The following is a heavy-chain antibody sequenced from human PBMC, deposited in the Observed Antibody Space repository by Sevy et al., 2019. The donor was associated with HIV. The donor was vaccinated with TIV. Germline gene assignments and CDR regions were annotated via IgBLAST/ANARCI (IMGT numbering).Heavy chain of an antibody. CDR3: ARVSCGGDCYNAFDI. V-gene: IGHV1-18*04. CDR2: ISAENGNT. J-gene: IGHJ3*02. Sequence: ASVKVSCKASGYIFSNYNINWVRQAPGQGLEWMGWISAENGNTDYAQKVQGRVTMTTDTSTNTAYMELRSLRSDDTAVYYCARVSCGGDCYNAFDIWGQGTMVTVSS. D-gene: IGHD2-21*02. CDR1: GYIFSNYN.